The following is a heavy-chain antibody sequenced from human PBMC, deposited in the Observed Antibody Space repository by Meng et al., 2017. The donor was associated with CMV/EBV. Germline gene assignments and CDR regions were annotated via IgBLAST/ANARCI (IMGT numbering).Heavy chain of an antibody. CDR3: ARGSAYSGSCVDY. V-gene: IGHV3-30*04. CDR1: GFTFSSYA. D-gene: IGHD1-26*01. J-gene: IGHJ4*02. Sequence: GGSLRLSCAASGFTFSSYAMHWVRQAPGKGLEWVAVISYDGSNKHYADSVKGRFTISRDNSKNTLYLQMNSLRAEDTAVYYCARGSAYSGSCVDYWGQGTLVTVSS. CDR2: ISYDGSNK.